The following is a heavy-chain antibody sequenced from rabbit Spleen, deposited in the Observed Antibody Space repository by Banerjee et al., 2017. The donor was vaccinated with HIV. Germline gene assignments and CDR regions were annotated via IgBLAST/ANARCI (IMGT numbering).Heavy chain of an antibody. V-gene: IGHV1S45*01. CDR3: ARDLDGVIGWNFGW. CDR1: GFSFSDRDV. D-gene: IGHD4-1*01. Sequence: QEQLVESGGGLVKPEGSLTLTCKASGFSFSDRDVMCWVRQAPGKGLEWIACLYAGGSGSTYSATWAKGRFTISRTSSTTVTLRMTSLTAADRAAYFCARDLDGVIGWNFGWWGPGTLVTVS. J-gene: IGHJ4*01. CDR2: LYAGGSGST.